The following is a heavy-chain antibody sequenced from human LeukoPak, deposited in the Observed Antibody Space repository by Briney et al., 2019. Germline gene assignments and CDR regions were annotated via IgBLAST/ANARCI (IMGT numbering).Heavy chain of an antibody. CDR2: IKQDGSEK. Sequence: PGGSLRLSCAASGFTLSSYTMNWVRQAPGKGLEWVANIKQDGSEKYYVDSVKGRFTISRDNAKNSLYLQMNSLRAEDTAVYYCAREYHPRNGYYYDSSGYYFDCWGQGTLVTVSS. V-gene: IGHV3-7*01. D-gene: IGHD3-22*01. CDR1: GFTLSSYT. J-gene: IGHJ4*02. CDR3: AREYHPRNGYYYDSSGYYFDC.